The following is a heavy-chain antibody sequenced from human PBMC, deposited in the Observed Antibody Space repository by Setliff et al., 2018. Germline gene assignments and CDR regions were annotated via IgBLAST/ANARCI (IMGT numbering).Heavy chain of an antibody. V-gene: IGHV4-61*09. CDR1: GGSISSGSDY. CDR3: ARAISGWYSAHYYYMDV. J-gene: IGHJ6*03. Sequence: KTSETLSLTCTVSGGSISSGSDYWTWIRQPAGKGLEWIGHIYTRGSTIYNPSLKSRVTISVDTPKNQFSLKLSSVTAADTAVYFCARAISGWYSAHYYYMDVWGKGTTVTVSS. D-gene: IGHD6-19*01. CDR2: IYTRGST.